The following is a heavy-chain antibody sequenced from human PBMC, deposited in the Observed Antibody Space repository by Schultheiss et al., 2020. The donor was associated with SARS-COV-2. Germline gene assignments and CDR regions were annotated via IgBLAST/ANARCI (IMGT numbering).Heavy chain of an antibody. V-gene: IGHV6-1*01. D-gene: IGHD5-18*01. Sequence: SQTLSLTCAISGDSVSSNSAAWNWIRQSPSRGLEWLGRTYYRSKWYNDYAVSVKSRITINPDTSKNQFSLQLNSVTPEDTAVYYCARGPSPDLYSYGYEHWYFDLWGRGTLVTVSS. CDR3: ARGPSPDLYSYGYEHWYFDL. J-gene: IGHJ2*01. CDR1: GDSVSSNSAA. CDR2: TYYRSKWYN.